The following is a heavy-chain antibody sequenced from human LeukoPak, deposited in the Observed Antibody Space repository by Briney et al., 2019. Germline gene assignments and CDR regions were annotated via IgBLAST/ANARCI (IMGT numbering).Heavy chain of an antibody. D-gene: IGHD6-6*01. Sequence: GGSLRLSCAASGFTFDDYCMHWVRQAPGKGLEWVSGISWDSFSIGYADSVKGRFTISRDNAKNSLYLQMNSLRTEDTALYYCAKDLSSQGFTDIKHDAMNVWGQGTTVTVYS. V-gene: IGHV3-9*01. CDR2: ISWDSFSI. J-gene: IGHJ6*02. CDR1: GFTFDDYC. CDR3: AKDLSSQGFTDIKHDAMNV.